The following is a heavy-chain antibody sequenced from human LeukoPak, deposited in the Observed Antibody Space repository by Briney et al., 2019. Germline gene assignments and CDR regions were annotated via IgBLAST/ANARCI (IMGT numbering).Heavy chain of an antibody. Sequence: PGGSLRLSCAASGFISSSYWMSWVRQPPGKGLEWIGEIDHSGSTSYNPSLESRVTMSVDRSQNQFSLRLSTVTAEDTAVYYCARPPKGPYDSSGYCWGQGTLVTVSS. D-gene: IGHD3-22*01. J-gene: IGHJ4*02. V-gene: IGHV4-4*02. CDR1: GFISSSYW. CDR3: ARPPKGPYDSSGYC. CDR2: IDHSGST.